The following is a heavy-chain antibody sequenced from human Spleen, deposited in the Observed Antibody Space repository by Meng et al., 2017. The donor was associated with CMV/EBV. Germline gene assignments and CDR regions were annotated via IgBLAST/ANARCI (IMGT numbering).Heavy chain of an antibody. Sequence: ASVKVSCKASGYTFTGYYMHWVRQAPGQGLEWMGWINPNSGGTNYAQKFQGRVTMTRDTSISTAYMELSRLRSDDTAVYYCARVLALPTVTTGYYYGMDVWGQGTTVTVSS. CDR3: ARVLALPTVTTGYYYGMDV. D-gene: IGHD4-17*01. V-gene: IGHV1-2*02. CDR1: GYTFTGYY. J-gene: IGHJ6*02. CDR2: INPNSGGT.